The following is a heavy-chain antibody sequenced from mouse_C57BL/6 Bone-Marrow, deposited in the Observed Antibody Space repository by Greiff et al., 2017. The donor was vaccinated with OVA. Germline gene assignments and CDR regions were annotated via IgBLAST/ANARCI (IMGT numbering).Heavy chain of an antibody. Sequence: QVQLQQSGAELVKPGASVKLSCKASGYAFSSSWMNWVKQRPGKGLEWIGRIYPGDGDTNYNGKFKGKATLTADKSSSTAYMQLSSLTSEDSAVYFCARYYYGSSYDWGQGTLVTVSA. CDR3: ARYYYGSSYD. CDR2: IYPGDGDT. D-gene: IGHD1-1*01. J-gene: IGHJ3*01. V-gene: IGHV1-82*01. CDR1: GYAFSSSW.